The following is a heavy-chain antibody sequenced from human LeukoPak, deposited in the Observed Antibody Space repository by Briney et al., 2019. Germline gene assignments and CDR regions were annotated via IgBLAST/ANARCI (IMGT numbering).Heavy chain of an antibody. D-gene: IGHD3-16*01. CDR3: ARVRGGLFDY. V-gene: IGHV4-59*01. CDR2: IYYSGST. Sequence: PSETLSLTCTVSGGSISSYYWSWIRQPPGKGLEWIGYIYYSGSTNYNPSLKSRVTISVDTSKNQFSLKLSSVTAADTAVYYCARVRGGLFDYWGQGTLVTVSS. CDR1: GGSISSYY. J-gene: IGHJ4*02.